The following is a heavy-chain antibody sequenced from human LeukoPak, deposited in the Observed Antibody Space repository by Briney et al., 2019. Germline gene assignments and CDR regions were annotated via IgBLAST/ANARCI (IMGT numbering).Heavy chain of an antibody. CDR3: ARHTQNSSSWYAMGYYFDY. CDR1: GGSISSYY. V-gene: IGHV4-59*08. D-gene: IGHD6-13*01. CDR2: IYYSGNT. Sequence: PSETLSLTCTVSGGSISSYYWSWIRQPPGKGLEWIGYIYYSGNTNYNPSLKSRVTISVDTSKNQFSLKLSSVTAADTAVYYCARHTQNSSSWYAMGYYFDYWGQGTLVTVSS. J-gene: IGHJ4*02.